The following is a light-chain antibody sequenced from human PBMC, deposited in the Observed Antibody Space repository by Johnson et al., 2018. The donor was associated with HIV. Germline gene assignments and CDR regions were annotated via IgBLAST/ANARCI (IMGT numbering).Light chain of an antibody. V-gene: IGLV1-51*01. CDR3: GTWDSSLRTAF. Sequence: QPVLTQPPSVSAAPGQKVTISCSGSSSNIGNSYVSWYQQLPGTAPKLLIYDNNRRPSGIPDRFSGSKSGTSAQTGDEADYYCGTWDSSLRTAFFGTGTKVTVL. J-gene: IGLJ1*01. CDR1: SSNIGNSY. CDR2: DNN.